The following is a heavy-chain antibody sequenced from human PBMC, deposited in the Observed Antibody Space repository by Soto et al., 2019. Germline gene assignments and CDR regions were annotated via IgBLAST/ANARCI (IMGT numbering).Heavy chain of an antibody. V-gene: IGHV3-48*02. D-gene: IGHD3-9*01. CDR1: GFTFSGYS. CDR2: ISSGSKTI. J-gene: IGHJ4*02. CDR3: AREDILGVRSFDY. Sequence: GGSLRLSCAASGFTFSGYSVNCVRQAPGKGLEWVSYISSGSKTIYYADSVKGRFTVSRDNAKNSQYLQMNSLRDEDTAVYYCAREDILGVRSFDYWGRGTLVTVSS.